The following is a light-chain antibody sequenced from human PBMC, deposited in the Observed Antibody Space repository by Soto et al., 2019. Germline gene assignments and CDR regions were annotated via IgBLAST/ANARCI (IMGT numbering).Light chain of an antibody. CDR1: QDINIY. V-gene: IGKV1-27*01. Sequence: DIQMTQSPSSLSASVGDRVTITCRAGQDINIYLAWYQQKPGKVPKLMIYAASTLQSGVPSRFRGSVSGTDFTLTISSLQPEDVATYDCQNYYGSPLTFGGGTKVEIK. CDR2: AAS. J-gene: IGKJ4*01. CDR3: QNYYGSPLT.